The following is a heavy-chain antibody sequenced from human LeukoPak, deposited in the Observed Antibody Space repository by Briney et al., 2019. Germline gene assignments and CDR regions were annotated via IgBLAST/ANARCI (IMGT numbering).Heavy chain of an antibody. V-gene: IGHV4-4*07. J-gene: IGHJ6*02. Sequence: PSETLSLTCTVSGGSISSYYWSWIRQPAGKGLEWIGRIYTSGSTNYNPSLKSRVTMSVDTSKNQFSLKLSSVTAADTAVYYCARELLWFGPYYYGMDVWGQGTTVTVSS. CDR3: ARELLWFGPYYYGMDV. CDR1: GGSISSYY. D-gene: IGHD3-10*01. CDR2: IYTSGST.